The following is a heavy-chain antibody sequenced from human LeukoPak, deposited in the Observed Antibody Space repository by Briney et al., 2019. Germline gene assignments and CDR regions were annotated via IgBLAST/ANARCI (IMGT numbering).Heavy chain of an antibody. J-gene: IGHJ4*02. CDR2: INRSGST. V-gene: IGHV4-34*01. CDR1: GGSFSGYY. D-gene: IGHD2-2*01. Sequence: SETLSLTCTVSGGSFSGYYWNWIRQSPGKGLEWIGEINRSGSTNYNPSLKSRVTISVDTSKNQFSLKLSSVTAADTAVYYCARRSDIVVVPAATHFDYWGQGTLVTVSS. CDR3: ARRSDIVVVPAATHFDY.